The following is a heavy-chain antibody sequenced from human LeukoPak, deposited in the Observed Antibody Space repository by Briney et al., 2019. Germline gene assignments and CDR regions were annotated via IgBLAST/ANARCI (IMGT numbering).Heavy chain of an antibody. CDR1: GFTLSSDW. J-gene: IGHJ6*03. CDR2: IKQDGSEK. Sequence: GGSLRLSCAASGFTLSSDWMSWVRQAPGKGLEGVANIKQDGSEKYYVDSVKGRFTISRDNAKNSLYLQMNSLRAEDTAVYYCARDHRGTYYYYYMYVWGKGTTVTVSS. V-gene: IGHV3-7*01. CDR3: ARDHRGTYYYYYMYV. D-gene: IGHD1-1*01.